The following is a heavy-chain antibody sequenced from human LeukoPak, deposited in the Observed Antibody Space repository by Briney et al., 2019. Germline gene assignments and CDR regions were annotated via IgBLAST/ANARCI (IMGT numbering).Heavy chain of an antibody. Sequence: PGGSLRLSCAASGFTLSSYAMSWVRQAPGKGLEWVSGMSGRGGRTNYDDSVKGRFTISGDNAKNTLYLQMNSLRAEDTAVYYCARGGYTYGPATLGALDIWGPGTMVPVSS. CDR2: MSGRGGRT. D-gene: IGHD5-18*01. CDR3: ARGGYTYGPATLGALDI. CDR1: GFTLSSYA. J-gene: IGHJ3*02. V-gene: IGHV3-23*01.